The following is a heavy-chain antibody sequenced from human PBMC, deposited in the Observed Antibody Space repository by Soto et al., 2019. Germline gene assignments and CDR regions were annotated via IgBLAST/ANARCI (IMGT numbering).Heavy chain of an antibody. CDR1: GFTFSSYA. V-gene: IGHV3-23*01. J-gene: IGHJ4*02. CDR2: ISGSGGTT. D-gene: IGHD5-18*01. CDR3: AKDGTQRWSGSYFDY. Sequence: EVHLLESGGGLVQPGGSLRLSCAASGFTFSSYAMSWVRQAPGKGLEWVSGISGSGGTTYYADSVKGRFTISRDNSKNTLFLKMNRPRVEDKAVYYCAKDGTQRWSGSYFDYWGQGTLVTVSS.